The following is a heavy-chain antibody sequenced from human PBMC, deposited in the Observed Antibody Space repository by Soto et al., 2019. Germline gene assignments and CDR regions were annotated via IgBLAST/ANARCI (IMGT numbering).Heavy chain of an antibody. CDR3: ARVDGDAPASFDI. CDR2: IYYSGST. Sequence: QVQLQESGPGLVKPSQTLSLTCTVSGGSISSGDYYWSWIRQPPGKGLEWIGYIYYSGSTYYSPSLKSRLTISVDTSKNQFSLKLTSVTAADTAAYYCARVDGDAPASFDIWGQGTLVTVSS. D-gene: IGHD4-17*01. V-gene: IGHV4-30-4*01. J-gene: IGHJ3*02. CDR1: GGSISSGDYY.